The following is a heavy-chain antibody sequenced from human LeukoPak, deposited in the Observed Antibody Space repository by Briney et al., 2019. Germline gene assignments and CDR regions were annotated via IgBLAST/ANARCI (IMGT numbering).Heavy chain of an antibody. CDR3: ARVRGSLEFDY. V-gene: IGHV3-74*01. CDR1: GFTFSSHW. J-gene: IGHJ4*02. CDR2: IKSDGSST. D-gene: IGHD3-10*01. Sequence: GGSLRLSCAASGFTFSSHWMHWVRQVPGKGLVWVSRIKSDGSSTSYADSVKGRFTISRDNAKNTLYLQMSSLRAEDTAVYYCARVRGSLEFDYWGQGTLVTVSS.